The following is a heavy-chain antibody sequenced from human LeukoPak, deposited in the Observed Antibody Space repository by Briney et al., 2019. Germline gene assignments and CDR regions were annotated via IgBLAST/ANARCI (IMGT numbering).Heavy chain of an antibody. CDR1: GFTFSTYW. CDR2: IRQDGSEK. J-gene: IGHJ6*02. V-gene: IGHV3-7*01. CDR3: AREPDYTGGYGLDV. Sequence: PGGSLRLSCAASGFTFSTYWMSWVRQAPGKGLEWVANIRQDGSEKFYVDSVKGRSTISRDNAKNSLYLQMNSLRADDTAAYYCAREPDYTGGYGLDVWGQGTTVTVSS. D-gene: IGHD4/OR15-4a*01.